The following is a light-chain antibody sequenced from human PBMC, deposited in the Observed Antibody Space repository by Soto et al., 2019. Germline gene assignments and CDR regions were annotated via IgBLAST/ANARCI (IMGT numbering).Light chain of an antibody. CDR2: TTC. J-gene: IGKJ1*01. Sequence: DIHLTQSPSTLSASVGDRITITCRASQSISRWVAWYQQKPGKAPKLLINTTCSLESGVPSRFSGSGSGTEFTLTISSLQRDDFATYYCQRYKDYSWTLGQGTKVEIK. CDR1: QSISRW. CDR3: QRYKDYSWT. V-gene: IGKV1-5*03.